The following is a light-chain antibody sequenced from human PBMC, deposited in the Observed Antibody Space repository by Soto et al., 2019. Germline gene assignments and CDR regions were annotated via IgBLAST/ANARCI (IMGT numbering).Light chain of an antibody. CDR2: GAS. J-gene: IGKJ5*01. Sequence: IVMSQSPATLSVNKGERATLSCRASQNVRSNLAWYQQKPGQAPRLLIYGASTRATGIPARFSGTGSGTEFTLTISSLQSEDFAVYYCQQYNTWPPITFGHGRRLEIK. CDR1: QNVRSN. CDR3: QQYNTWPPIT. V-gene: IGKV3-15*01.